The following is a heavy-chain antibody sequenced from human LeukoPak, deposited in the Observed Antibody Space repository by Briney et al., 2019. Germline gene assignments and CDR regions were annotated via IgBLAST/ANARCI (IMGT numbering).Heavy chain of an antibody. D-gene: IGHD3-22*01. CDR3: ARIYDSSDYYFRHFDY. CDR2: ISAYNGNT. J-gene: IGHJ4*02. Sequence: ASVKASCKASGYTFTSYGISWVRQAPGQGLEWMGWISAYNGNTNYAQNLRGRVTMTTDTSTSTAYMELRSLRSDDTAVYYCARIYDSSDYYFRHFDYWGQGTLVTVSS. CDR1: GYTFTSYG. V-gene: IGHV1-18*01.